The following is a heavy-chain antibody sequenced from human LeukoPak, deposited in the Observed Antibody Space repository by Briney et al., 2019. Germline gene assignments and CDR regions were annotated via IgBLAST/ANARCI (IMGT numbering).Heavy chain of an antibody. J-gene: IGHJ6*03. Sequence: GSLRLSCAASGFTFSSYSMNWVRQAPGKGLEWIGEINHSGSTNYNPSLKSRVTISVDTSKNQFSLKLSSVNAADTAVYYCARRPNWYYYYYMDVWGKGTTVTISS. D-gene: IGHD7-27*01. CDR2: INHSGST. V-gene: IGHV4-34*01. CDR3: ARRPNWYYYYYMDV. CDR1: GFTFSSYS.